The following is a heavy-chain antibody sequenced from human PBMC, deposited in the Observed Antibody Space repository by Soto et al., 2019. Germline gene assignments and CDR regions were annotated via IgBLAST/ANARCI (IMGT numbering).Heavy chain of an antibody. J-gene: IGHJ4*02. CDR1: EFSFSDQY. V-gene: IGHV3-72*01. D-gene: IGHD2-15*01. CDR3: SRVDPGAKSPDY. CDR2: SRNRVNNFST. Sequence: SAVSEFSFSDQYMDWVRQAPGKGLEWVGRSRNRVNNFSTAYAASVQGRFTISRDESKNTVYLQMHSLKTDDTAVYYCSRVDPGAKSPDYWGQGTLVTVSS.